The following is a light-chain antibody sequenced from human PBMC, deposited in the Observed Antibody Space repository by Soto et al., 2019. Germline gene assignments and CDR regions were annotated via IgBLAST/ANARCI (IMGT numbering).Light chain of an antibody. Sequence: IGMTQYTKTLYVPRGGRATLSGRASQSISIQLAWYQQKPGQAPRLVIYDTSTRATGIPARFSGSGSGTEFTLTISILQSEDFAVYYCQQYNKWPPITFGQGTRLEIK. CDR1: QSISIQ. V-gene: IGKV3-15*01. J-gene: IGKJ5*01. CDR2: DTS. CDR3: QQYNKWPPIT.